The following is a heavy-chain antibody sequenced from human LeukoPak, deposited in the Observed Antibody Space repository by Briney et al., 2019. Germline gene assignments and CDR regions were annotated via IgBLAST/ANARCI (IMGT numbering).Heavy chain of an antibody. V-gene: IGHV3-48*04. J-gene: IGHJ5*02. Sequence: GSLRLSCAASGFILSSYSMNWVRQAPGKGLEWVSYISSSGSTIYYADSVKGRFTISRDNAKNSLYLQMNSLRAEDTAVYYCARNNWNWLYGNWFDPWGQGTLVTVSS. CDR2: ISSSGSTI. CDR1: GFILSSYS. D-gene: IGHD1-7*01. CDR3: ARNNWNWLYGNWFDP.